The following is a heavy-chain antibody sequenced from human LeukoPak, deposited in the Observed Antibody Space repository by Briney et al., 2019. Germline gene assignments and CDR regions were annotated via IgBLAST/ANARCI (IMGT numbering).Heavy chain of an antibody. Sequence: GASVKVPCKASGGTFSSYAISWVRQAPGQGLEWMGGIIPIFGTANYAQKFQGRVTITADESTSTAYMELSSLRSEDTAVYYCASYGPQNWFDPWGQGTLVTVSS. J-gene: IGHJ5*02. CDR2: IIPIFGTA. D-gene: IGHD2-8*01. CDR3: ASYGPQNWFDP. V-gene: IGHV1-69*13. CDR1: GGTFSSYA.